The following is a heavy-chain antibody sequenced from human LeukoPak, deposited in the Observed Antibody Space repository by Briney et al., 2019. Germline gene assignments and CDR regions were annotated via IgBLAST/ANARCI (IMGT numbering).Heavy chain of an antibody. CDR1: GFTFSSYA. D-gene: IGHD3-3*01. CDR3: ARDLLNDFWSGYYFDY. V-gene: IGHV3-30*04. Sequence: GGSLRLSCAASGFTFSSYAMHWVRQAPGKGLEWVAVISYDGSNKYYADSVKGRFTISRDNSKNTLYPQMNSLRAEDTAVYYCARDLLNDFWSGYYFDYWGQGTLVTVSS. J-gene: IGHJ4*02. CDR2: ISYDGSNK.